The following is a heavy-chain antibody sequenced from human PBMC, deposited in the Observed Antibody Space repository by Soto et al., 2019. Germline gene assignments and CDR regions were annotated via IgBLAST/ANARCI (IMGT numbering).Heavy chain of an antibody. CDR3: AREKLLWFGELLGGNYGMDV. CDR2: ISSSSSYI. Sequence: PGGSLRLSCAASGFTFSSYSMNWVRQAPGKGLEWVSSISSSSSYIYYADSVKGRFTISRDNAKNSLYLQMNSLRAEDTAVYYCAREKLLWFGELLGGNYGMDVWGQGTTVTVSS. J-gene: IGHJ6*02. D-gene: IGHD3-10*01. V-gene: IGHV3-21*01. CDR1: GFTFSSYS.